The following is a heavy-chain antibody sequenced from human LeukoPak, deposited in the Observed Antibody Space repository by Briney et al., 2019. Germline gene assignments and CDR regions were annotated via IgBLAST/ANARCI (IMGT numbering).Heavy chain of an antibody. J-gene: IGHJ5*02. CDR3: ARDANWFDP. CDR1: GASISSYH. V-gene: IGHV4-4*09. Sequence: SETLSLTCTVSGASISSYHWSWIRQPPGKGLELIGYIYTSGSTNYNPSLKSRVTMSVDTSKSQFSLKLSSVTAADTAVYYCARDANWFDPWGQGALVTVSS. CDR2: IYTSGST.